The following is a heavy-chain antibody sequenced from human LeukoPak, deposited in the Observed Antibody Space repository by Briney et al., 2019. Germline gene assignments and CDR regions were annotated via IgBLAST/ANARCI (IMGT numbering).Heavy chain of an antibody. CDR1: GFTVSKNY. V-gene: IGHV3-23*01. J-gene: IGHJ4*02. D-gene: IGHD2/OR15-2a*01. CDR3: AKERASRGPADY. Sequence: GGSLRLSCAASGFTVSKNYMTWVRQAPGKGLEFVSAISGGGGDTYYADSVKGRFAISRDNSKNTLDLQMNSLSAEDTAIYYCAKERASRGPADYWGQGTLVTVSS. CDR2: ISGGGGDT.